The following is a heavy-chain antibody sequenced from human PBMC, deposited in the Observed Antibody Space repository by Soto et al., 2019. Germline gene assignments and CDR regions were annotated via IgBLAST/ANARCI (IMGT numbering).Heavy chain of an antibody. Sequence: QVQLQQWGAGLLKPSETLSLTCAVYGGSFSGYYWSWIRQPPGKGLEWIGEINHSGSTNYNPSLKGRVTISVDTSKNQFSLKLSSVTAADTAVYYCARGRRAAAGKGRLYYFDYWGQGTLVTVSS. V-gene: IGHV4-34*01. CDR1: GGSFSGYY. D-gene: IGHD6-13*01. J-gene: IGHJ4*02. CDR2: INHSGST. CDR3: ARGRRAAAGKGRLYYFDY.